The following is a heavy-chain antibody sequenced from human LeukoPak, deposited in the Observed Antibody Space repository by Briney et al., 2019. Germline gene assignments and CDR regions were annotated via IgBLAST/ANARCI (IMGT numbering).Heavy chain of an antibody. CDR1: GFTFSSYE. V-gene: IGHV3-48*03. J-gene: IGHJ6*04. CDR3: AELGITMIGGV. Sequence: GGSLRLSCAASGFTFSSYEMNWVRQAPWEGLEWVSYISSSGSTIYYADSVKGRSTISRDNAKNSLYLQMNSLRAEDTAVYYCAELGITMIGGVWGKGTTVTISS. CDR2: ISSSGSTI. D-gene: IGHD3-10*02.